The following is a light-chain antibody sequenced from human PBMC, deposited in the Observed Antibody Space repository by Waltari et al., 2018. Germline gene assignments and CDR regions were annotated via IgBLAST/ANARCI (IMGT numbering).Light chain of an antibody. V-gene: IGKV3-20*01. CDR3: QHYGSSPPIT. J-gene: IGKJ5*01. CDR1: QSVSSNH. CDR2: GAS. Sequence: MVLTQSPGTLSLSPGERATLFCRASQSVSSNHLAWLQQKPGQPPRLVIFGASTRATGIPDRFSGSGSGTDFTLTITRLEPEDFAVFYCQHYGSSPPITVGQGTRLDLK.